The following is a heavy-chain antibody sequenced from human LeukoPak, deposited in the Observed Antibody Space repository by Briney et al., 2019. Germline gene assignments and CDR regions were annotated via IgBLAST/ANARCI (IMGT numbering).Heavy chain of an antibody. CDR3: ARVMYCAGICYSASRGHGVVAHDAFDI. D-gene: IGHD2-21*02. V-gene: IGHV3-21*01. CDR2: ISSSSNYM. Sequence: PGGSLRLSCAASGFIFSRYSMNWVRQTPGRGLEWVASISSSSNYMYYTDSVKGRFTISRDDAKDSLYLQMSSLRADDTAVYYCARVMYCAGICYSASRGHGVVAHDAFDIWGQGTMVTVSS. J-gene: IGHJ3*02. CDR1: GFIFSRYS.